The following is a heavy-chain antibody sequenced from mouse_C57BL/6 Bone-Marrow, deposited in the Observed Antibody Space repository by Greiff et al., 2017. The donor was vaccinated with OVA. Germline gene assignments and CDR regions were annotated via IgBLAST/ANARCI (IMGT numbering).Heavy chain of an antibody. V-gene: IGHV3-5*01. CDR3: ARDLYSGGAMDY. CDR2: IYYSGTI. D-gene: IGHD1-1*02. J-gene: IGHJ4*01. CDR1: GISITTGNYR. Sequence: EVQVVESGPGLVKPSQTVFLTCTVTGISITTGNYRWSRNRQFPGHKLEWIVYIYYSGTITNNQFLTSRTTTTRDTPKNQFFLEMISVTAEDTATYYCARDLYSGGAMDYWGQGTSVTVSS.